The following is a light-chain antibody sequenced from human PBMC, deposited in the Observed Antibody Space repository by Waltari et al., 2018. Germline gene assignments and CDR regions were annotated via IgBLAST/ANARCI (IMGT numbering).Light chain of an antibody. CDR3: QQYNGYFTWT. CDR1: HNIRDF. J-gene: IGKJ1*01. CDR2: RAS. Sequence: DVQMTQSPSTLSASVGDRVTLTCRASHNIRDFLAWYQQRPGNAPSLLIFRASTLQTGVPARFSGSGSGTEFTLTISSLQPDDFATYFCQQYNGYFTWTFGEGTKVEIK. V-gene: IGKV1-5*01.